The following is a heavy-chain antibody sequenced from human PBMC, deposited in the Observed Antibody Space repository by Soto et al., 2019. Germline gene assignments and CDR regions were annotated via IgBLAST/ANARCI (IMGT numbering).Heavy chain of an antibody. CDR3: AGSPTVTTTAYYYYYGMDV. Sequence: ASVKVSCTASGYTFTIYAMHWVRQAPGQRLEWMGWINAGNGNTKYSQKFQGRVTITRDTSASTAYMELSSLRSEDTAVYYCAGSPTVTTTAYYYYYGMDVWGQGTTVTVSS. CDR1: GYTFTIYA. CDR2: INAGNGNT. V-gene: IGHV1-3*01. D-gene: IGHD4-17*01. J-gene: IGHJ6*02.